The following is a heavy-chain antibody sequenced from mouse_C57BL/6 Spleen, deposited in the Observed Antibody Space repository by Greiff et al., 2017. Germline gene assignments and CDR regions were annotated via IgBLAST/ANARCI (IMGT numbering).Heavy chain of an antibody. Sequence: VQLKESGAELARPGASVKLSCKASGYTFTSYGISWVKQRTGQGLEWIGEIYPRSGNTYYNEKFKGKATLTADKSSSTAYMELRSLTSEDSAVYFCARLDGYYLDYWGQGTTLTVSS. CDR2: IYPRSGNT. D-gene: IGHD2-3*01. CDR3: ARLDGYYLDY. J-gene: IGHJ2*01. CDR1: GYTFTSYG. V-gene: IGHV1-81*01.